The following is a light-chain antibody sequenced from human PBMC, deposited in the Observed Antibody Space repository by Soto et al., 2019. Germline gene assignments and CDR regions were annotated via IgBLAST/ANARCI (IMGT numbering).Light chain of an antibody. Sequence: QLVLTQSPSDSASLGASVKLTCTLSSGHISYAIAWHQQQPEKGPRYLMKLNSDGSHSKGDGIPDRFSGSSSGAERYLTISSLQSEDEADYYCQTWGTGIQGVFGGGTKVTVL. CDR1: SGHISYA. V-gene: IGLV4-69*01. CDR2: LNSDGSH. CDR3: QTWGTGIQGV. J-gene: IGLJ3*02.